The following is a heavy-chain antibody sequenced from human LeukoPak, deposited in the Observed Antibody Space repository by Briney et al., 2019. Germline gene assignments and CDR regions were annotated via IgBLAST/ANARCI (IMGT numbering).Heavy chain of an antibody. Sequence: SETLSLTCTVSGGSISGSSYYWGWIRQPPGKGLEWIGNIFYSGSAYYSPSLKSRVTISVDTSKNQFSLKLSSVTAADTAVYYCARLAYDSGGDNWFDPWGRGTLVTVSS. CDR1: GGSISGSSYY. CDR2: IFYSGSA. D-gene: IGHD3-22*01. CDR3: ARLAYDSGGDNWFDP. J-gene: IGHJ5*02. V-gene: IGHV4-39*01.